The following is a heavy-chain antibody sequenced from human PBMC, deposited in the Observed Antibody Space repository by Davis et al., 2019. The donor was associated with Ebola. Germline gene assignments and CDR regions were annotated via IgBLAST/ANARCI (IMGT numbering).Heavy chain of an antibody. J-gene: IGHJ3*02. CDR1: GYTFTSYG. D-gene: IGHD2-2*01. Sequence: ASVKVSCKASGYTFTSYGISWVRQAPGQGLEWMGWISAYNGNTNYAQKLQGRVTMTTDTSTSTAYMELRSLRSDDTAVYYCARDKSWEYQLPFDAFDIWGQGTMVTVSS. V-gene: IGHV1-18*01. CDR2: ISAYNGNT. CDR3: ARDKSWEYQLPFDAFDI.